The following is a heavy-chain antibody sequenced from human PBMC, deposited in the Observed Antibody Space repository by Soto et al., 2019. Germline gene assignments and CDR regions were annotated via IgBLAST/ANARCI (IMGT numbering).Heavy chain of an antibody. D-gene: IGHD5-18*01. V-gene: IGHV4-59*08. Sequence: SETLSLTCTVSGGSISSYYWSWIRQPPGKGLEWIGYIYYSGSTNYNPSLKSRDTISVDTSKNQFSLKLSSVTAADTAVYYCARQSYGSIPVDYWGQGTLVTVSS. CDR1: GGSISSYY. CDR3: ARQSYGSIPVDY. CDR2: IYYSGST. J-gene: IGHJ4*02.